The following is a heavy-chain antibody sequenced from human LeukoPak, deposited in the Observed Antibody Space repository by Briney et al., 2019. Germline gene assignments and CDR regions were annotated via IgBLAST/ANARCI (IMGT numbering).Heavy chain of an antibody. CDR2: ISSSSSTI. V-gene: IGHV3-48*01. Sequence: GGSLRLSCAASGFTFSSYSVNWVRQAPGKGLEWVSYISSSSSTIYYTEAVKGRFTISRDNAKNSLYLQMNSLRAEDTAVYYCARAGSRQWLVDLFDYWGQGTLVTVSS. J-gene: IGHJ4*02. CDR3: ARAGSRQWLVDLFDY. D-gene: IGHD6-19*01. CDR1: GFTFSSYS.